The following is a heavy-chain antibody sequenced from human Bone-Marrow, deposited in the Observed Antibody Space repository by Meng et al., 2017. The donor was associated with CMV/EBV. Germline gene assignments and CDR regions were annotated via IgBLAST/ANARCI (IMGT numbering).Heavy chain of an antibody. CDR2: IPYDENPK. D-gene: IGHD6-19*01. Sequence: GESLKISCEASGFSFSNYGMHWVRQAPGKGLEWVTFIPYDENPKYYGDPVKGRFTISRDNSKNTLYLQMNNLRPDDTAVYYCAKGSSDRSPFDYWGQGTLVTFAS. J-gene: IGHJ4*02. CDR1: GFSFSNYG. CDR3: AKGSSDRSPFDY. V-gene: IGHV3-30*02.